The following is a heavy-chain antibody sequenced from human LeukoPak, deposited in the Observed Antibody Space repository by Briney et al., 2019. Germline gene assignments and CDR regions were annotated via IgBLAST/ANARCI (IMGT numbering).Heavy chain of an antibody. CDR2: IYYSGST. CDR3: ARDNGRGYSGYGGFDY. CDR1: GGSISSGGYY. J-gene: IGHJ4*02. Sequence: SETLSLTCTVSGGSISSGGYYWSWIRQHPGKGLEWIGYIYYSGSTYYNPSLKSRVTISVDTSKNQFSLKLCSVTAADTAVYYCARDNGRGYSGYGGFDYWGQGTLVTVSS. V-gene: IGHV4-31*03. D-gene: IGHD5-12*01.